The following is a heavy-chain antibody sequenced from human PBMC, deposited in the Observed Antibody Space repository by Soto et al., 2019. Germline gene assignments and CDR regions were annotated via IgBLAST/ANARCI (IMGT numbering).Heavy chain of an antibody. V-gene: IGHV3-23*01. CDR2: ISSSGGST. Sequence: ESGGGLVQPGGSLRLSCAASGFILTTYAMSWVRQAPGKGLEWVSTISSSGGSTYYADSVKGRFTISRDNSKNTLYLQMNSLGAEDTAVYYCATRGYYYGSGSYRGTDYWGQGTLVTVSS. J-gene: IGHJ4*02. D-gene: IGHD3-10*01. CDR1: GFILTTYA. CDR3: ATRGYYYGSGSYRGTDY.